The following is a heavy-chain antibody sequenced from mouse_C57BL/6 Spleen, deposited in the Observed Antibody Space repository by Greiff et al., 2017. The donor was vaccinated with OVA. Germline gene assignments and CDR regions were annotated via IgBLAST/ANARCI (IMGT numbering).Heavy chain of an antibody. CDR2: IWSGGST. D-gene: IGHD2-2*01. Sequence: QVQLKESGPGLVQPSQSLSITCTVSGFSLTSYGVHWVRQSPGKGLEWLGVIWSGGSTDYNAAFISRLSISKDNSKSQVFFKMNSLQADDTAIYYCARNGIYYGYDYYAMDYWGQGTSVTVSS. CDR1: GFSLTSYG. J-gene: IGHJ4*01. V-gene: IGHV2-2*01. CDR3: ARNGIYYGYDYYAMDY.